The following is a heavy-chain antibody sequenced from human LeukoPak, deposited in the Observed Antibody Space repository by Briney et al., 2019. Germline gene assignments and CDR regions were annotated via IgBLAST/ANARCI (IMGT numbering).Heavy chain of an antibody. CDR1: GYTFTDYY. V-gene: IGHV1-18*04. D-gene: IGHD1-1*01. J-gene: IGHJ5*02. Sequence: ASVNVSCKASGYTFTDYYMHWVRQAPGQGLEWMGWISAYNGNTNYAQKLQGRVTMTTDTSTSTAYMEMRSLRSDDTAVYFCARGRPESPFDPWGQGTLVTVSS. CDR3: ARGRPESPFDP. CDR2: ISAYNGNT.